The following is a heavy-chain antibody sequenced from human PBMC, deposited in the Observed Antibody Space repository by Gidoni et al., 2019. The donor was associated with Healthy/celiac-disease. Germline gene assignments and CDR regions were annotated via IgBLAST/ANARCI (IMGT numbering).Heavy chain of an antibody. CDR2: ISSSSSYI. J-gene: IGHJ3*02. CDR3: AREHAAAAIWSAKAFDI. Sequence: ELQLVESGGGLVKPGGSLRLSCAASGFTFSTYSMNWVRQAPGKGLEWVSSISSSSSYIYYADSVKGRFTISRDNAKNSLYLQMNSLRAEDTAVYYCAREHAAAAIWSAKAFDIWGQGTMVTVSS. V-gene: IGHV3-21*01. CDR1: GFTFSTYS. D-gene: IGHD2-2*01.